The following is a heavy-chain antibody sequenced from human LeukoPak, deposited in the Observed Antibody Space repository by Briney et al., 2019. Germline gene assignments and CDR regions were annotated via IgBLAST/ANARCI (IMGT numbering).Heavy chain of an antibody. Sequence: SETLSLTCAVSGYSISSGYHWAWIRQPPGKGLEWIGSMSHSWSTYSNPSLKSRVTFSADTSKNQFSLKLSSVTAADTAVYYCARPYGPGSYYRWGQGTLVTVSS. CDR3: ARPYGPGSYYR. D-gene: IGHD3-10*01. CDR1: GYSISSGYH. CDR2: MSHSWST. V-gene: IGHV4-38-2*01. J-gene: IGHJ4*02.